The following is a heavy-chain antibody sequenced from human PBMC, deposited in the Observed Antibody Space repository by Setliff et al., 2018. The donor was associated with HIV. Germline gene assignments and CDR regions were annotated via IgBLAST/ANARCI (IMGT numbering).Heavy chain of an antibody. CDR1: GGSISSYY. CDR3: ARGFLRSRRRWFDP. D-gene: IGHD4-17*01. J-gene: IGHJ5*02. Sequence: SETLSVSCTVSGGSISSYYWSWIRQPPGKGLEWIGYIFYSGSTNYNPSLKSRVTISVDASKNQFSLRLSSVTAADTAVYYCARGFLRSRRRWFDPWGQGTLVTVS. V-gene: IGHV4-59*01. CDR2: IFYSGST.